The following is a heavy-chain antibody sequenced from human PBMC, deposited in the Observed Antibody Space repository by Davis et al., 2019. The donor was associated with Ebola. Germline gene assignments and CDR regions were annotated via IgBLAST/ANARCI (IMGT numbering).Heavy chain of an antibody. J-gene: IGHJ4*02. V-gene: IGHV3-30*04. CDR1: GFSIRTSA. CDR3: AREGDYYDSSGYYGY. D-gene: IGHD3-22*01. CDR2: LSFDGGNK. Sequence: GESLKISCVVSGFSIRTSAMHWVRQAPGKGLEWVAFLSFDGGNKFYADSVKGRFTISRDNAKNSLYLQMNSLRDEDTAVYYCAREGDYYDSSGYYGYWGQGTLVTVSS.